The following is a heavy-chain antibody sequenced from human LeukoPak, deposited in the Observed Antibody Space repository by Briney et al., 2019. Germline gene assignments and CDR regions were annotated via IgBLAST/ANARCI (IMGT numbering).Heavy chain of an antibody. V-gene: IGHV3-21*01. D-gene: IGHD2-15*01. CDR3: AREVMVVAATTFWYFDL. CDR2: ISSSSSYI. CDR1: GFSFSSHS. J-gene: IGHJ2*01. Sequence: GGSLRLSCAASGFSFSSHSMHWVRQAPGTGLEWVSSISSSSSYIYYADSVKGRFTISRDNAKNSLYLQMNSLRADDTAVYYCAREVMVVAATTFWYFDLWGRGTLVTVSS.